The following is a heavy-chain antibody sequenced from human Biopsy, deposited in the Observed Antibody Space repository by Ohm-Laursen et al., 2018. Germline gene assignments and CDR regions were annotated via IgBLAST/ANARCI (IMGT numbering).Heavy chain of an antibody. D-gene: IGHD1-26*01. J-gene: IGHJ6*02. V-gene: IGHV3-30*03. CDR2: ISYGGSGE. CDR1: GFTFTSYG. Sequence: SLRLSCAASGFTFTSYGMHWVRQAPGKGLEWVAVISYGGSGEYYADSLQGRFTISRDNPKNTVDLQMNSLRAEDTAVYFCARDPIVGSKADGMDVWGQGTTVTVSS. CDR3: ARDPIVGSKADGMDV.